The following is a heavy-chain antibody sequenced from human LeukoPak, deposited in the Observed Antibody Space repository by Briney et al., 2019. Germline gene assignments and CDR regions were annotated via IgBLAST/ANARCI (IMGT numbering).Heavy chain of an antibody. Sequence: AASVKVSCTASGYTFTSYTIHWVRQAPGQSLEWMGWISVGNGDSKCSQEFQGRVTMTTDTSTSTAYMELRSLRSDDTAVYYCARPAAAYYYDSRGAFDIWGQGTMVTVSS. CDR3: ARPAAAYYYDSRGAFDI. CDR2: ISVGNGDS. J-gene: IGHJ3*02. CDR1: GYTFTSYT. V-gene: IGHV1-3*01. D-gene: IGHD3-22*01.